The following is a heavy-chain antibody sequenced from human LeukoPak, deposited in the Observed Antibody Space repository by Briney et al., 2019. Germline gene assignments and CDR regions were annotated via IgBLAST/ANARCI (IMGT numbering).Heavy chain of an antibody. CDR3: AADRYDSSGYYHFDY. CDR2: IVVGSGNT. D-gene: IGHD3-22*01. CDR1: GFTFTSSA. V-gene: IGHV1-58*02. Sequence: SVKVSCKSSGFTFTSSAMQWVRQARGQRLEWIGWIVVGSGNTNYAQKFQERVTITRDMSTSTAYMELSSLRSEDTAVYYCAADRYDSSGYYHFDYWGQGTLVTVSS. J-gene: IGHJ4*02.